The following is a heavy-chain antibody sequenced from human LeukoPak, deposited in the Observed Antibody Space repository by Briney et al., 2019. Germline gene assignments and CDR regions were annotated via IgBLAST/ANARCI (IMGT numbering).Heavy chain of an antibody. D-gene: IGHD3-16*01. CDR1: GGTFSSYA. J-gene: IGHJ4*02. CDR3: ARALHPFGVLAAAGY. CDR2: IIPIFGTA. Sequence: ASVKVSCKASGGTFSSYAISWVRQAPGQGLEWMGGIIPIFGTANYAQKFRGRVTITTDESTSTAYMELSSLRSEDTAVYYCARALHPFGVLAAAGYWGQGTLVTVSS. V-gene: IGHV1-69*05.